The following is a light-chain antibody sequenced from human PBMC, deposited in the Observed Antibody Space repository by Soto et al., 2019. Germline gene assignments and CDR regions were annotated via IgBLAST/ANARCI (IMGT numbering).Light chain of an antibody. CDR3: QQYNNWPRTT. Sequence: EIVMTQSPATLSVSPGERATLSCRASQSVSSNLAWYQQKPGQAPRLLIYGASTRATGIPARFSGSRSGTEFTLTISSLQSEDFAVYYCQQYNNWPRTTFGQGTKVEIK. CDR1: QSVSSN. V-gene: IGKV3-15*01. J-gene: IGKJ1*01. CDR2: GAS.